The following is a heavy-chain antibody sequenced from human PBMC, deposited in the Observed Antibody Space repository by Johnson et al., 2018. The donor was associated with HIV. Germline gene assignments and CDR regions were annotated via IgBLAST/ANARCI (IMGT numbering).Heavy chain of an antibody. CDR1: GFTFSDYY. CDR3: AKSGLFVLVVYAPDVFDI. CDR2: IRYDGSNK. D-gene: IGHD2-8*02. V-gene: IGHV3-30*02. J-gene: IGHJ3*02. Sequence: VQLVESGGGVVRPGGSLRLSCAASGFTFSDYYMSWIRQAPGKGLEWVAFIRYDGSNKYYADSVKGRFTISRDNSKSTLHLQMNILRPEDTAVYYCAKSGLFVLVVYAPDVFDIWGQGTMVTVSS.